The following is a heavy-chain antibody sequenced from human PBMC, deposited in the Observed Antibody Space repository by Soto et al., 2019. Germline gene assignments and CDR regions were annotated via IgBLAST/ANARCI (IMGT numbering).Heavy chain of an antibody. V-gene: IGHV1-18*01. D-gene: IGHD2-15*01. CDR2: ISAYNGNT. CDR3: ARDRPGDIVVVVAANDAFDI. Sequence: ASVKVSCKASGYTFTSYGISWVRQAPGQGLEWMGWISAYNGNTNYAQKLQGRVTMTTDTSTSTAYMELRSLRSDDTAVYYCARDRPGDIVVVVAANDAFDIWGQGTMVTVSS. J-gene: IGHJ3*02. CDR1: GYTFTSYG.